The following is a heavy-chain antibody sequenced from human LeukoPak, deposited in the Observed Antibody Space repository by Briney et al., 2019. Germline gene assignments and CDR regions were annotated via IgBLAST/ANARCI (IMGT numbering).Heavy chain of an antibody. CDR2: ISTTETT. CDR3: AIPLTVAGTDLDY. Sequence: SETLSLTCTVSGGSISSYFWTWIRQPAGKGLEWIGRISTTETTHYSPSLKNRVNMSVDTSKSQFSLKMTSVTAADTAVYYCAIPLTVAGTDLDYWGQGTLVTVSS. J-gene: IGHJ4*02. V-gene: IGHV4-4*07. CDR1: GGSISSYF. D-gene: IGHD6-19*01.